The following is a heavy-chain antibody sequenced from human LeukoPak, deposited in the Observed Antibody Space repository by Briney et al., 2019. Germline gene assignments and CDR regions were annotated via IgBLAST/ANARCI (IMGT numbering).Heavy chain of an antibody. J-gene: IGHJ5*02. CDR1: GGTFSSYA. Sequence: GASVKVSCKASGGTFSSYAISWVRQAPGQRLEWMGWINAGNGNTKYSQKFQGRVTITRDTSASTAYMELSSLRSEDTAVYYCARGGRTIFGVVIPYNWFDPWGQGTLVTVSS. D-gene: IGHD3-3*01. CDR3: ARGGRTIFGVVIPYNWFDP. V-gene: IGHV1-3*01. CDR2: INAGNGNT.